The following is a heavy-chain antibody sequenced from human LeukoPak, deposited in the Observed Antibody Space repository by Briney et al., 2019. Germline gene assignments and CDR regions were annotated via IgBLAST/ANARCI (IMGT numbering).Heavy chain of an antibody. J-gene: IGHJ4*02. CDR1: EFIFSGYW. CDR2: IKQDGSEK. D-gene: IGHD6-13*01. V-gene: IGHV3-7*01. Sequence: GGSLRLSCAASEFIFSGYWMNWVRQAPGKGLEWVANIKQDGSEKQYVDSVRGRFTISRDNAKDSLYLQMNSLRVEDTAVYYCARDGFVGAADYWGQGTLVTVSS. CDR3: ARDGFVGAADY.